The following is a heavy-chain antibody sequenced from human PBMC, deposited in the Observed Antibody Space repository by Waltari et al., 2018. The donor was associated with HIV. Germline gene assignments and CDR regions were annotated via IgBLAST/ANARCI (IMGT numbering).Heavy chain of an antibody. D-gene: IGHD3-3*01. CDR2: SNHSGST. CDR1: GGSFSGYY. Sequence: QVQLQQWGAGLLKPSETLSLTCAVYGGSFSGYYWNWIRQPPGKGLEWIGDSNHSGSTIYNPSLKSRVTISVDTSKNQISLKLSFVTAEDTAIYYCARGQNDFGVPYMDVWGQGTTVTVSS. J-gene: IGHJ6*02. V-gene: IGHV4-34*01. CDR3: ARGQNDFGVPYMDV.